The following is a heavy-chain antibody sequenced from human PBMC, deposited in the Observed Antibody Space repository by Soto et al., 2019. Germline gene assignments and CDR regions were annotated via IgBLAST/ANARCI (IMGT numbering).Heavy chain of an antibody. J-gene: IGHJ6*02. Sequence: SVKVSCKASGGSFSSYAISWGRRAPGRGPEWMGGIIPIFGTANYAQKYQGRVTITADKSTSTAYMELSSLRSEDSAVYYCARARWIQLHYGMDVWGQGTTVTVSS. D-gene: IGHD5-18*01. CDR3: ARARWIQLHYGMDV. CDR1: GGSFSSYA. CDR2: IIPIFGTA. V-gene: IGHV1-69*06.